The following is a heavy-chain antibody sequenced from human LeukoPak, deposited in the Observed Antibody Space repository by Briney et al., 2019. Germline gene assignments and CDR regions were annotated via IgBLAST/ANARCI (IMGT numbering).Heavy chain of an antibody. V-gene: IGHV3-23*01. D-gene: IGHD1-1*01. J-gene: IGHJ4*02. CDR2: ISGSGGET. CDR3: AKAPGTATAARYFEY. CDR1: GFIFSNYA. Sequence: GGSLRLSCAASGFIFSNYAASWVRQAPGKGLEWVSVISGSGGETNYAASVKGRFTISRDNSKNTLYLQMNSLRAEDTAVYHCAKAPGTATAARYFEYWGQGTLVTVSS.